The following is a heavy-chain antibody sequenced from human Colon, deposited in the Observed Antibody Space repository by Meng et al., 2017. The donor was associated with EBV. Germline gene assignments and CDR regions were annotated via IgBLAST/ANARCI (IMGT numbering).Heavy chain of an antibody. Sequence: QGQLQQGGPGLFKPSETLSRSCAVYGGSFRDYYWTWIRHPPGKGLEWIGEIDHRGNTKYNPSLKSRVTISLDTSKKQFSLKVSSVTAADSAVYYCARRGPSGNFSPWSQGALVTVSS. CDR3: ARRGPSGNFSP. V-gene: IGHV4-34*01. D-gene: IGHD3-10*01. CDR1: GGSFRDYY. CDR2: IDHRGNT. J-gene: IGHJ5*02.